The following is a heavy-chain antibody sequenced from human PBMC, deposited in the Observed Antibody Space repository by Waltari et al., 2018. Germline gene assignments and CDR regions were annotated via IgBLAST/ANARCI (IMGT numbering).Heavy chain of an antibody. V-gene: IGHV3-43*01. CDR1: GFTFDDYT. CDR3: AKGTAPDY. CDR2: ISWDGGST. Sequence: EVQLVESGGVVVQPGGSLRLSCAASGFTFDDYTMHWVRQAPGKGLEWVSLISWDGGSTYYADSVKCRFTISRDNSKNSLYLQMTSLRTEDTALYYCAKGTAPDYWGQGTLVTVSS. D-gene: IGHD5-18*01. J-gene: IGHJ4*02.